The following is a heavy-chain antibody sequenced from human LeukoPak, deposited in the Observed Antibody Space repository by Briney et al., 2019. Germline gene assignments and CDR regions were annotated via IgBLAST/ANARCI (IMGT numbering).Heavy chain of an antibody. D-gene: IGHD6-19*01. J-gene: IGHJ4*02. CDR1: GYTFSSYD. V-gene: IGHV1-8*01. Sequence: ASVKVSCKASGYTFSSYDINWVRQATGQGLEWMGWMSPDSGNTGYVQKFQGRVIMTRDTSISTAYMELSSPTSEDTAVYFCARDRVGVGGNGWENWGQGTLVTVSS. CDR2: MSPDSGNT. CDR3: ARDRVGVGGNGWEN.